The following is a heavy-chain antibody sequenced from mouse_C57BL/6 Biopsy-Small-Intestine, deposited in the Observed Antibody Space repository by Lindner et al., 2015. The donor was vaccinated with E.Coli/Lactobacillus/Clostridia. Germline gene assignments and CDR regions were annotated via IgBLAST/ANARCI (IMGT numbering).Heavy chain of an antibody. CDR2: SYPSGGST. J-gene: IGHJ2*01. Sequence: SVKVSCKASGYAFSSYHMHWVRQAPGQGLEWMGVSYPSGGSTTYAQKFQDRVALTRDTSTSTVYMELSGLKSEDTAVYYCARGEFLWGSSPREVPFNYFDYWGQGTLVTVSS. CDR1: GYAFSSYH. CDR3: ARGEFLWGSSPREVPFNYFDY. V-gene: IGHV1-55*01.